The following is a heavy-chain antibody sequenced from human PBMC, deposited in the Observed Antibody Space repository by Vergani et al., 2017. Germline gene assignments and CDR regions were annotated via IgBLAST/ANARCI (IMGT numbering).Heavy chain of an antibody. CDR1: GFTFNQYG. CDR3: ARDLRLLYNRFDP. CDR2: TWYDGKNK. V-gene: IGHV3-33*01. D-gene: IGHD1-14*01. J-gene: IGHJ5*02. Sequence: QVQLVESGGGVVQPGRSLRLSCAASGFTFNQYGLHWVRQAPGKGLEWVAVTWYDGKNKQYADSVKGRFTISRDNSKSTMYLQMNSLGDEDTGVYYCARDLRLLYNRFDPWGQGTLVTVSS.